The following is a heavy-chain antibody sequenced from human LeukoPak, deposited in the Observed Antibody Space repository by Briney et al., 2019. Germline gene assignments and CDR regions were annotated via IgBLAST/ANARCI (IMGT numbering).Heavy chain of an antibody. CDR3: ARGSNYLYYYYHYMDV. CDR1: GYTFTGYY. Sequence: ASVTVSCTASGYTFTGYYMHWVRQAPGQGLEWMGWINPNSGGTNYAQKFQGRVTMTRDTSISTAYMELSRLRSDDTAVYYCARGSNYLYYYYHYMDVWGKGTTVTVSS. J-gene: IGHJ6*03. D-gene: IGHD4-11*01. CDR2: INPNSGGT. V-gene: IGHV1-2*02.